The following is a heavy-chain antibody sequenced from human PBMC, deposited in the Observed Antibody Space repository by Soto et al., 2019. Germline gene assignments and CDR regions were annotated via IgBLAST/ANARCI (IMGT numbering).Heavy chain of an antibody. CDR2: IKSKTDGGTT. CDR3: TTDFLWFGELSSYPFDY. D-gene: IGHD3-10*01. Sequence: EVQLVESGGGLVKPGGSLRLSCAASGFPSSNAWMTGVARAPGKGLEWVGRIKSKTDGGTTDYAAPVKGRFTISRDDSKNTLYLQMNSLKTEDTAVYYCTTDFLWFGELSSYPFDYWGQGTLVTVSS. V-gene: IGHV3-15*07. CDR1: GFPSSNAW. J-gene: IGHJ4*02.